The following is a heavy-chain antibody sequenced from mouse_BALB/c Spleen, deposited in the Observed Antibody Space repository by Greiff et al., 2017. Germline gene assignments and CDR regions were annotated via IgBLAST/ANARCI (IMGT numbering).Heavy chain of an antibody. CDR2: INPSNGRT. D-gene: IGHD2-4*01. V-gene: IGHV1S81*02. J-gene: IGHJ2*01. CDR3: ARSEDDLDY. CDR1: GYTFTSYW. Sequence: QVQLQQSGAELVKPGASVKMSCKASGYTFTSYWMHWVKQRPGQGLEWIGEINPSNGRTNYNEKFKSKATLTVDKSSSTAYMQLSSLTSEDSAVYCCARSEDDLDYWGQGTTLTVSS.